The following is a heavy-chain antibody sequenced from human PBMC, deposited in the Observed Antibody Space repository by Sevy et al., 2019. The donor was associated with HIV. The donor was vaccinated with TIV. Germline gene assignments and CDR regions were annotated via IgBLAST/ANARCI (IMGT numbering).Heavy chain of an antibody. V-gene: IGHV4-30-4*01. CDR1: DGSISSGDYY. Sequence: SETLSLTCTVSDGSISSGDYYWSWIRQPPGKGLEWIGYIYYSGSTYYNPSLKSRVTISVDTSKNQFSLKLSSVTAADTAVYYCASGDVDTANDAFDIWGQGTMVTVSS. CDR2: IYYSGST. D-gene: IGHD5-18*01. J-gene: IGHJ3*02. CDR3: ASGDVDTANDAFDI.